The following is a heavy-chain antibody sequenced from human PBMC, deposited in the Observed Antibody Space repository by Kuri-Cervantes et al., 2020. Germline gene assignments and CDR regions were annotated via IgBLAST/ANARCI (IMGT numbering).Heavy chain of an antibody. V-gene: IGHV1-24*01. CDR3: ARGVPLGYCSGGSCYASAFDI. D-gene: IGHD2-15*01. CDR2: FDPEDGET. J-gene: IGHJ3*02. Sequence: ASVKVSCKVSGYTLTELSMYWVRQAPGKGPEWMGGFDPEDGETIYAQKFQCRVTMNEDTSTDTAYMELRSLRSDDTAVYYCARGVPLGYCSGGSCYASAFDIWGQGTMVTVSS. CDR1: GYTLTELS.